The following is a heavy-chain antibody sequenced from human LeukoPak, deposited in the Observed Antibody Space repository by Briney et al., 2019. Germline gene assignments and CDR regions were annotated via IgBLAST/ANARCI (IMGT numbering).Heavy chain of an antibody. V-gene: IGHV3-48*01. Sequence: GGSLRLSCAASGFTFSSYTMNWVRQAPGKGLEWVSYISSSSSTIYYADSVKGQFTISRDNAKNSLYLQMNSLRAEDTAVYYCARERRDAFDIWGQGTMVTVSS. J-gene: IGHJ3*02. CDR2: ISSSSSTI. CDR1: GFTFSSYT. CDR3: ARERRDAFDI.